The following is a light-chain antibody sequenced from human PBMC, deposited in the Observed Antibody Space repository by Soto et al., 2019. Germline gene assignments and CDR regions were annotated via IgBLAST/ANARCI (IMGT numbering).Light chain of an antibody. J-gene: IGLJ1*01. CDR1: TSNIGINS. CDR3: AVWDDRLTGYV. V-gene: IGLV1-44*01. CDR2: TND. Sequence: QSVLTQPPSASGTPGQRLTISCSGSTSNIGINSVTWFQQLPGTAPKLLIHTNDERPSGVPDRFSGSKSGTSASLAIIGLRSEDEADYYCAVWDDRLTGYVFGTGTKVTVL.